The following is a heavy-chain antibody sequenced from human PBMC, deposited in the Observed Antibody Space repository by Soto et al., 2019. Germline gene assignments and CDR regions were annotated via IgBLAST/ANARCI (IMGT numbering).Heavy chain of an antibody. CDR2: IYWNDDK. CDR3: AHIERFTYYGPYYFDY. D-gene: IGHD3-10*01. J-gene: IGHJ4*02. V-gene: IGHV2-5*01. CDR1: GFSLSTSGVG. Sequence: SGPTLVNPTQTLTLTCTFSGFSLSTSGVGVGWIRQPPGKALEWLALIYWNDDKRYSTSLKSRLTITKDTSKNQVVLQMTNMDPVDTATYYCAHIERFTYYGPYYFDYWGQGTLVTVSS.